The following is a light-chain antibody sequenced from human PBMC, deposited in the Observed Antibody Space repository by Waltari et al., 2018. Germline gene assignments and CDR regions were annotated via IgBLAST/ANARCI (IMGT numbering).Light chain of an antibody. CDR2: GAS. V-gene: IGKV3-20*01. J-gene: IGKJ3*01. CDR3: QQYGGSFT. Sequence: IVLTQSPGTLSLSQGERATLSCRASQSVSSSYLAWYQQKPGQAPRLLIYGASSRATGIPDRFSGSGSGTDFTLTISRLEPEDFAVYYCQQYGGSFTFGPGTKVDIK. CDR1: QSVSSSY.